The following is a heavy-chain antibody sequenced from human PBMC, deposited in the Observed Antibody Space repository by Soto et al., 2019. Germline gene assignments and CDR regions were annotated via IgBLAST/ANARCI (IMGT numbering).Heavy chain of an antibody. D-gene: IGHD1-26*01. J-gene: IGHJ4*02. V-gene: IGHV3-30-3*01. CDR3: ARDSGGSYPPLDY. Sequence: GGSLRLSCAASGFTFSSYAMHWVRQAPGKGLEWVAVISYDGSNKYYADSVKGRFTISRDNSKNTLYLQMNSLRAEDTAVYYCARDSGGSYPPLDYWGQGTLVTVSS. CDR1: GFTFSSYA. CDR2: ISYDGSNK.